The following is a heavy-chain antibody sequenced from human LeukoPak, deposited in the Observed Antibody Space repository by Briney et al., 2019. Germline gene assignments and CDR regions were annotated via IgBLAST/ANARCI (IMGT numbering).Heavy chain of an antibody. V-gene: IGHV1-8*01. J-gene: IGHJ4*02. CDR1: GYTFTSYG. CDR3: ARGEVEMATMDIGY. Sequence: ASVKVSCKASGYTFTSYGINWVRQATGQGLEWMGWMNPNSGNTGYAQKFQGRVTMTRNTSISTAYMELSSLRSEDTAVYYCARGEVEMATMDIGYWGQGTLVTVSS. CDR2: MNPNSGNT. D-gene: IGHD5-24*01.